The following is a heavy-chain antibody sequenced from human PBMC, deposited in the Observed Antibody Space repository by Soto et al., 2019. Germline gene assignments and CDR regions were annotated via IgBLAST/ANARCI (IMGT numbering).Heavy chain of an antibody. CDR3: AKARHGSGTYSYFDY. D-gene: IGHD3-10*01. CDR1: GFTFSSYA. J-gene: IGHJ4*02. CDR2: IWYDGSNK. Sequence: QVQLVESGGGVVQPGRSLRLSCAASGFTFSSYAMHWVRQAPGNGLEWVAVIWYDGSNKNYADSVKGRVTISRDNSKNTLYQQMNSLRTEDTAVYYCAKARHGSGTYSYFDYWGQGILVTVSS. V-gene: IGHV3-30*18.